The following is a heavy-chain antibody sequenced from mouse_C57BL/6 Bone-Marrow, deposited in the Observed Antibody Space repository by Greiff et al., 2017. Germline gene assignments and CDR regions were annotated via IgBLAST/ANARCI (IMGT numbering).Heavy chain of an antibody. J-gene: IGHJ4*01. CDR1: GFTFSSYA. CDR2: ISAGGSCT. D-gene: IGHD2-1*01. Sequence: EVLLVEPGGGLVKPGGSLKLSCEASGFTFSSYAMSWVRQTPEKGLEWVANISAGGSCTYYTDNVKGRFTITRDKAKSNRYLHMSHLTSEDTAVYYCARVSTMVTPDAIDYWGQGTPVTVSS. CDR3: ARVSTMVTPDAIDY. V-gene: IGHV5-4*01.